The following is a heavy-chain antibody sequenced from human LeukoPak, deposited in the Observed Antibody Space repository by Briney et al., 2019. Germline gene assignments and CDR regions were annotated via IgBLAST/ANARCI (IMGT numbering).Heavy chain of an antibody. J-gene: IGHJ4*02. Sequence: PGGSLRLSCAASGFTFSSYAMSWVRQAPGKGLEWVSAISGSAYGTYYADSVKGRFTISRDNSKNTLYLQMNSLRAEDTAVYYCAKEAGYSGYDFPDFWGQGTLVTVSS. D-gene: IGHD5-12*01. V-gene: IGHV3-23*01. CDR1: GFTFSSYA. CDR3: AKEAGYSGYDFPDF. CDR2: ISGSAYGT.